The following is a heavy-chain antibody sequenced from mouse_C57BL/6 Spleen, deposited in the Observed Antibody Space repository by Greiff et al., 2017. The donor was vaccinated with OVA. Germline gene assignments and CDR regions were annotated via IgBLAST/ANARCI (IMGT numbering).Heavy chain of an antibody. V-gene: IGHV3-6*01. D-gene: IGHD1-1*01. Sequence: EVKLVESGPGLVKPSQSLSLTCSVTGYSITSGYYWNWIRQFPGNKLEWMGYISYDGSNNYNPSLKNRISITRDTSKNQFFLKLNSVTTEDTATYYCARGDYYGPSGYFDYWGQGTTLTVSS. J-gene: IGHJ2*01. CDR3: ARGDYYGPSGYFDY. CDR2: ISYDGSN. CDR1: GYSITSGYY.